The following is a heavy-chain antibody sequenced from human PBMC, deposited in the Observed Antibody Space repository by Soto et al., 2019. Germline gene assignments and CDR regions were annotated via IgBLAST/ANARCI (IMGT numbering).Heavy chain of an antibody. CDR3: ARPSTMVRGVIRFYYYYGMDV. CDR2: IYPGDSDT. J-gene: IGHJ6*02. Sequence: SLKISCKGSGYSFTSYWIGWVRQMPGKGLEWMGIIYPGDSDTRYSPSFQGQVTISADKSISTAYLQWSSLKASDTAMYYCARPSTMVRGVIRFYYYYGMDVWGQGATVTVSS. V-gene: IGHV5-51*01. CDR1: GYSFTSYW. D-gene: IGHD3-10*01.